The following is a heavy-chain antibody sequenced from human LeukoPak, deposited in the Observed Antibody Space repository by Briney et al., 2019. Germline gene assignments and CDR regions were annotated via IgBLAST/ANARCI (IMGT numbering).Heavy chain of an antibody. CDR1: GYTFTSYG. D-gene: IGHD2/OR15-2a*01. J-gene: IGHJ4*02. Sequence: ASVKVSCKASGYTFTSYGISWVRQAPGQGLEWMGWISAYNGNTNYAQKLQGRVTMTTDTSTSTAYMELRSLRSDDTAVYYCVSRGGASVFYYFDFWGQGTLVTVSS. CDR3: VSRGGASVFYYFDF. CDR2: ISAYNGNT. V-gene: IGHV1-18*01.